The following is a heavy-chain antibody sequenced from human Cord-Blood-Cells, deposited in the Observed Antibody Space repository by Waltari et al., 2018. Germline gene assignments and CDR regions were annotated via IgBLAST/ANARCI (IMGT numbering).Heavy chain of an antibody. D-gene: IGHD5-12*01. CDR2: MIPIFGTA. CDR1: GGTFSSYA. Sequence: QVQLVQSGAEVKKPGSSVTVSCKASGGTFSSYAISWVRQAPGQGLEWMGWMIPIFGTANYAQKFQGRVTVTADESTSTAYMELSSLRSEDTAVYYCARVGGVATIDYWGQGTLVTVSS. J-gene: IGHJ4*02. V-gene: IGHV1-69*01. CDR3: ARVGGVATIDY.